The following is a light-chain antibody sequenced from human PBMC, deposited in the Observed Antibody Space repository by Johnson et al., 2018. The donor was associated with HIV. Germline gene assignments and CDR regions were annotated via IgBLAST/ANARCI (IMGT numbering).Light chain of an antibody. J-gene: IGLJ1*01. Sequence: QSVLTQPPSVSAAPGQRVTISCSGASSTFGNSYISWYQLLPGSPPKLLVFKNNERPSGIHDRFSGSNSGTSATLDITGLQTGDEADYYCATWDTSLSTGGVFGTGTKVTVL. CDR3: ATWDTSLSTGGV. CDR2: KNN. CDR1: SSTFGNSY. V-gene: IGLV1-51*02.